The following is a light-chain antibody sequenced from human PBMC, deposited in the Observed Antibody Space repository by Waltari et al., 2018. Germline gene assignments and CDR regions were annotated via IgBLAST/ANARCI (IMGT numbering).Light chain of an antibody. CDR1: SSNIGTKY. V-gene: IGLV1-47*01. Sequence: QSVLTQPPSASGTPGQRVTISCSGSSSNIGTKYVYWYQQFPRTAPKLLIYMNNQRPSGVPDRFSASKYGTSASLAISGLRSEDEADYYCAVWDDSLSGRVFGGGTKLTVL. CDR3: AVWDDSLSGRV. CDR2: MNN. J-gene: IGLJ3*02.